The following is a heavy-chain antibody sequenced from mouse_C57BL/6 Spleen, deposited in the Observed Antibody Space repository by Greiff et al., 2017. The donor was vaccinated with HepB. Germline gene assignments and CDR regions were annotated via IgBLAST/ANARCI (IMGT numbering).Heavy chain of an antibody. J-gene: IGHJ1*03. CDR2: IDPSDSYT. V-gene: IGHV1-59*01. Sequence: VQLQQPGAELVRPGTSVKLSCKASGYTFTSYWMHWVKQRPGQGLEWIGVIDPSDSYTNYNQKFKGKATLTVDTSSSTAYMQLSSLTSEDSAVYYCARRGIYYGSSYWYFDVWGTGTTVTVSS. CDR3: ARRGIYYGSSYWYFDV. CDR1: GYTFTSYW. D-gene: IGHD1-1*01.